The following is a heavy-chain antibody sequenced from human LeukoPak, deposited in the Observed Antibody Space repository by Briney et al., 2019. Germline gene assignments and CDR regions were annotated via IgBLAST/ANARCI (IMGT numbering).Heavy chain of an antibody. J-gene: IGHJ4*02. V-gene: IGHV3-74*01. D-gene: IGHD3-22*01. CDR1: GVTFSIYW. CDR3: ARSYDSSVYYFHPFDY. Sequence: QPGGSLSLSCAPSGVTFSIYWMHGVPQAPGKGLVWVSRIFSEGTGTNYADSVKGRFTISRDNAKNTLYLQMNSLRAEDTAVYYCARSYDSSVYYFHPFDYWGQGTLVTVSS. CDR2: IFSEGTGT.